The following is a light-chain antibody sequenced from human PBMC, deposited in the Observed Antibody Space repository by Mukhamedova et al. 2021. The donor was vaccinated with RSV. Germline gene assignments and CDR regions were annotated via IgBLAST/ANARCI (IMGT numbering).Light chain of an antibody. V-gene: IGLV2-14*01. J-gene: IGLJ2*01. CDR3: SSYTTSSTVI. CDR2: GVT. Sequence: LMIFGVTNRPSGISSRFSGSRSDYTASLTISGLQPEDEADYYCSSYTTSSTVIFGGGTKVTVL.